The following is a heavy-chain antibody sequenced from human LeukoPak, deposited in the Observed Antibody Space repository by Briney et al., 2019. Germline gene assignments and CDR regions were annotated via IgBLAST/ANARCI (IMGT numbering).Heavy chain of an antibody. CDR3: AKEDGSGAFDI. J-gene: IGHJ3*02. Sequence: PGRSLRLSCAASGFTFSSYAMHWVRQAPGKGLEWVAVISYDGSNKYYADSVKGRFTISRDSAKNSLYLQMNSLRTEDTALYYCAKEDGSGAFDIWGQGTMVTVSS. V-gene: IGHV3-30-3*01. CDR2: ISYDGSNK. CDR1: GFTFSSYA. D-gene: IGHD3-10*01.